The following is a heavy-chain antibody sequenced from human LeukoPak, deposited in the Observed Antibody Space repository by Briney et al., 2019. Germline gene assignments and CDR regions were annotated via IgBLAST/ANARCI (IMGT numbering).Heavy chain of an antibody. CDR2: ISYSGYT. CDR1: GGSIRSYY. CDR3: ASRPADTTWYGVFDY. Sequence: PSETLSLTCTVSGGSIRSYYWNWIRQAPGKGLEWVGFISYSGYTSYSPSLKSRVAISVDTAKSQFSLRLNSMTAADTAIYYCASRPADTTWYGVFDYWSQGTLVTVSS. V-gene: IGHV4-59*01. D-gene: IGHD3-10*01. J-gene: IGHJ4*02.